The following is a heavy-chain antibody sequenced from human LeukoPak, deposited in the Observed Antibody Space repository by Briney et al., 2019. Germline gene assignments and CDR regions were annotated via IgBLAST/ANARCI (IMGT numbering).Heavy chain of an antibody. V-gene: IGHV4-39*02. CDR3: AREDYGGNSRDYFDY. CDR2: IYYSGST. CDR1: GGSFSSYY. J-gene: IGHJ4*02. D-gene: IGHD4-23*01. Sequence: PSETLSLTCAVYGGSFSSYYWGWIRQPPGKGLEWIGSIYYSGSTYYNPSLKSRVTISVDTSKNQFSLKLSSVTAADTAVYYCAREDYGGNSRDYFDYWGQGTLVTVSS.